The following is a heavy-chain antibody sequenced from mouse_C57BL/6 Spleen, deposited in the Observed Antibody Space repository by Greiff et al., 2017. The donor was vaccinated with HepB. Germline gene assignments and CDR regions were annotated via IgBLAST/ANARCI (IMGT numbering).Heavy chain of an antibody. D-gene: IGHD3-1*01. Sequence: EVQGVESGGGLVQPGGSMKLSCAASGFTFSDAWMDWVRQSPEKGLEWVAEIRNKANNHATYYAESVKGRFTISRDDSKSSVYLQMNSLRAEDTGIYYCTAWAHWYFDVWGTGTTVTVSS. CDR3: TAWAHWYFDV. CDR2: IRNKANNHAT. J-gene: IGHJ1*03. V-gene: IGHV6-6*01. CDR1: GFTFSDAW.